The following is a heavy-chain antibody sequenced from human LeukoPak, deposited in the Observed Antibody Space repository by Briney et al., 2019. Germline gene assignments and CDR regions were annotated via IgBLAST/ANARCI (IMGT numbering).Heavy chain of an antibody. CDR2: INPSGGST. CDR3: ARGPKFSIMANYYFDY. J-gene: IGHJ4*02. D-gene: IGHD5-12*01. CDR1: GYTFTSYY. Sequence: GASVKVSCKASGYTFTSYYMHWVRQAPGQGLEWMGIINPSGGSTSYAQKFQGRVTMTRDMSTSTVYMELSSLRSEDTAVYYCARGPKFSIMANYYFDYWGQGTLVTVSS. V-gene: IGHV1-46*01.